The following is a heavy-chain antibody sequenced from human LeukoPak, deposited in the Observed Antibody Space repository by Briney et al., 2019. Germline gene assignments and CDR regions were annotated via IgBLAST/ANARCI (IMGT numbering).Heavy chain of an antibody. CDR3: ARFVVVTAQFDY. CDR2: ISSSSSYI. D-gene: IGHD2-21*02. CDR1: GFTFSSYS. Sequence: GGSLRLSCAASGFTFSSYSMNWVRQAPGKGLEWVSSISSSSSYIYYADSVKGRFTISRDNTKNSLYLQMNSLRAEDTAVYYCARFVVVTAQFDYWGQGTLVTVSS. J-gene: IGHJ4*02. V-gene: IGHV3-21*01.